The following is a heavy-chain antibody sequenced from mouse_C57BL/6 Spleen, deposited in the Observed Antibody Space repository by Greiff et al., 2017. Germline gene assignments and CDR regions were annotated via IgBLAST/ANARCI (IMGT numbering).Heavy chain of an antibody. CDR1: GYTFTSYW. J-gene: IGHJ3*01. CDR3: ARGYYYGSSPFAY. D-gene: IGHD1-1*01. V-gene: IGHV1-69*01. Sequence: VQLQQPGAELVMPGASVKLSCKASGYTFTSYWMHWVKQRPGQGLEWIGEIDPSDSYTNYNQKFKGKSTLTVDKSSSTAYMQLSSLTSEDSAVYDCARGYYYGSSPFAYWGQGTLVTVSA. CDR2: IDPSDSYT.